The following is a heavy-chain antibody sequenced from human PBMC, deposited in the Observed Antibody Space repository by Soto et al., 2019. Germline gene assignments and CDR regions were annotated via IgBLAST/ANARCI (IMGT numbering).Heavy chain of an antibody. J-gene: IGHJ5*02. V-gene: IGHV3-53*04. D-gene: IGHD6-19*01. CDR1: GFTVSSNY. CDR2: IYSVGST. CDR3: ASRPYSSGPPST. Sequence: GGSLRLSCAASGFTVSSNYMSWVRQAPGKGLEWVLVIYSVGSTYYADSVKGRFTISIHNSKNTLYLQMNSLRAEDTAVYYCASRPYSSGPPSTWGQGTLVTVSS.